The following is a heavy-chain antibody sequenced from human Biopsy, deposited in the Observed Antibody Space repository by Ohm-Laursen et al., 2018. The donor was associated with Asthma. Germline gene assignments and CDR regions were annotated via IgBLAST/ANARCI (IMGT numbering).Heavy chain of an antibody. CDR1: GFTFMAYG. D-gene: IGHD3-16*01. J-gene: IGHJ4*02. V-gene: IGHV3-33*01. CDR2: VGSDESYT. Sequence: SLRLSCSASGFTFMAYGMHWVRQVPGKGLEWVATVGSDESYTDHADSVKGRFTISRDNSKNTLHLQMNSLSPEDTAVYYCARDFSRAIMIGGGREHYFDFWGQGTLVTVSS. CDR3: ARDFSRAIMIGGGREHYFDF.